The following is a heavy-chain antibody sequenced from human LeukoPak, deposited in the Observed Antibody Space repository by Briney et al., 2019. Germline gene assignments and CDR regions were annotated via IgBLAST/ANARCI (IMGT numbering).Heavy chain of an antibody. V-gene: IGHV1-18*04. D-gene: IGHD6-13*01. CDR3: ARDPRSSWYLGERFDP. Sequence: EASVKVSCKSSGYTFTSYGISWVRQAPGQGLEWMGWIGAYNGNTNYAQKLQGRVTMTTDTSTSTAYMELRSLRSDDTAVYYCARDPRSSWYLGERFDPWGQGTLVTVSS. J-gene: IGHJ5*02. CDR2: IGAYNGNT. CDR1: GYTFTSYG.